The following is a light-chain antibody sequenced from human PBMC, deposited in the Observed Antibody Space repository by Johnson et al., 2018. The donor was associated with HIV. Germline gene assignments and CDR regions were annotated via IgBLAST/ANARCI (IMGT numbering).Light chain of an antibody. J-gene: IGLJ1*01. CDR2: ENN. CDR3: GTWDSSLSARV. CDR1: SSNIGSNY. Sequence: QSVLTQPPSVSAAPGQKVTISCSGSSSNIGSNYVSWYQQLPGTAPKLLIYENNKRPPGIPDRFSGSKSGTSATLGITGLQTGDEADYYCGTWDSSLSARVFGTGTKVTVL. V-gene: IGLV1-51*02.